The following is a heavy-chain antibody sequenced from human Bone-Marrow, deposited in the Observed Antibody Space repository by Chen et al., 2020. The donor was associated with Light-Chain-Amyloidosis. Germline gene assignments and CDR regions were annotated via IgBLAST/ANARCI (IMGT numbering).Heavy chain of an antibody. CDR2: ISGSGGSS. J-gene: IGHJ3*02. V-gene: IGHV3-23*04. Sequence: EVQLVESGGGLLQRGGSLRLSCAASGFAFSSYAMRWVRQAPGKVLEWVSTISGSGGSSYYGDSGKGRLTISRDNSKNALFLQMNSLRAEDTAVYYCAKDISYDDSLHGYPADAFDIWGQGTMVTVSS. CDR3: AKDISYDDSLHGYPADAFDI. D-gene: IGHD3-9*01. CDR1: GFAFSSYA.